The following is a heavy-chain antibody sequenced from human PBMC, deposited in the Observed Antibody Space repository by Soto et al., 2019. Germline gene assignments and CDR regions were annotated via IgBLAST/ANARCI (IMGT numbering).Heavy chain of an antibody. V-gene: IGHV1-8*01. D-gene: IGHD6-6*01. CDR3: ARGLAGSSSTNNWFDP. Sequence: ASVKVSCKASGYTFTSYDINWVRQATGQGLEWMGWMNPNSGNTGYAQKFQGRVTMTRNTSISTAYMELSSLRSEDTAVYYCARGLAGSSSTNNWFDPWGQGTLVTV. CDR1: GYTFTSYD. J-gene: IGHJ5*02. CDR2: MNPNSGNT.